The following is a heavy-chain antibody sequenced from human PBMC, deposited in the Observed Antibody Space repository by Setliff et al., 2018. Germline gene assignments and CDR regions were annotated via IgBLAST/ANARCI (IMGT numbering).Heavy chain of an antibody. D-gene: IGHD4-17*01. J-gene: IGHJ4*02. CDR3: ARDLSTTVMTRSWYYFDY. Sequence: ASVKVSCKASGYTFATYGISWVRQAPGQGLEWMEWISPYNSNTNYAQNFQGRVTMTTDTSTSTAYMELRSPRSDDTAMYYCARDLSTTVMTRSWYYFDYWGQGTLVTVSS. CDR2: ISPYNSNT. V-gene: IGHV1-18*01. CDR1: GYTFATYG.